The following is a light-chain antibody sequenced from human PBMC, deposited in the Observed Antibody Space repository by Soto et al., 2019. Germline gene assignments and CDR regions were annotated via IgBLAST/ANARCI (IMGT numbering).Light chain of an antibody. Sequence: DIQMTQSPSSVSASVGDRVTITCRASQGISSWLDWYQQKPGKAPKLLIYAASTLQSGVPSRFSGRGSGTDFNLTISSLRPEDFATYYSQQANTFPFTFGPGTKVDI. CDR1: QGISSW. V-gene: IGKV1-12*01. J-gene: IGKJ3*01. CDR2: AAS. CDR3: QQANTFPFT.